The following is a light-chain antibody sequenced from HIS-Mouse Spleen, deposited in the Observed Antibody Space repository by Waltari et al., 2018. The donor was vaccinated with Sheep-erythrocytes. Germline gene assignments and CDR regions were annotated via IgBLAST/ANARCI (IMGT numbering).Light chain of an antibody. Sequence: QSVLTQPPSASGTPGQRVTISCSGSSSNTGSNTVTCYQQLPGTAPKRLIYSNNQRPAGVPDRFSGSKSGTSASLAISGLQSEDEADYYCAAWDDSLNGYVFGTGTKVTVL. J-gene: IGLJ1*01. CDR2: SNN. V-gene: IGLV1-44*01. CDR1: SSNTGSNT. CDR3: AAWDDSLNGYV.